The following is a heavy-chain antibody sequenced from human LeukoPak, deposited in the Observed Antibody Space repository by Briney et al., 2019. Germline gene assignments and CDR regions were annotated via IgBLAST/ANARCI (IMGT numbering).Heavy chain of an antibody. V-gene: IGHV1-18*01. CDR1: GYTFTSYG. CDR2: ISAYNGNT. CDR3: ARSGRRGRWFDDSYYFDY. D-gene: IGHD3-10*01. Sequence: ASVKVSCKASGYTFTSYGISWVRQAPGQGLEWMGWISAYNGNTNYTQKFQGRVTMTTDTSTSTAYMELRSLRSDDTAVYYCARSGRRGRWFDDSYYFDYWGQGTLVTVSS. J-gene: IGHJ4*02.